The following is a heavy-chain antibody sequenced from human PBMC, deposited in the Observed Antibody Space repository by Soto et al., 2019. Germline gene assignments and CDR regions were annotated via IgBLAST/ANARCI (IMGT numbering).Heavy chain of an antibody. D-gene: IGHD2-15*01. CDR1: GGSISSGGYY. CDR3: ARVRDGGNLDY. Sequence: QVQLQESGPGLVKPSQTLSLTCTVSGGSISSGGYYWSWIRQHPGKGLEWIGYIHYSGSTYYNPSLKSRVTISVYTSKTQFSLKLNSVTAADTAVYYCARVRDGGNLDYWGQGTLVTVSS. J-gene: IGHJ4*02. CDR2: IHYSGST. V-gene: IGHV4-31*03.